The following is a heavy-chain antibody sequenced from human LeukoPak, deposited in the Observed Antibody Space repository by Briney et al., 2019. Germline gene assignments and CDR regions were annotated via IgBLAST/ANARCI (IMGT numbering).Heavy chain of an antibody. CDR1: GFTFSSYG. J-gene: IGHJ6*03. D-gene: IGHD2-15*01. CDR2: IWYDGSNK. CDR3: ARKVVVGYYYYMDV. Sequence: GRSLRLSCAASGFTFSSYGMQWGRQAPGKGLEWVAVIWYDGSNKYYADSVKGRFTISRDNSKNTLYLQMNSLRAEDTAVYYCARKVVVGYYYYMDVWGKGTTVTVSS. V-gene: IGHV3-33*01.